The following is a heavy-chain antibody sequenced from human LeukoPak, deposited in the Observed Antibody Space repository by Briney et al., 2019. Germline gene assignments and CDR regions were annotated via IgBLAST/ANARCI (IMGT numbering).Heavy chain of an antibody. CDR1: GYTFTSYA. CDR3: ARVISASGYAPLDY. Sequence: GASVKVSCKASGYTFTSYAMNWVRQAPGQGLEWMGWINTNTGNPTYAQGFTGRFVFSLDTSVSTAYLQISSLKAEDTAVYYCARVISASGYAPLDYWGQGTLVTVSS. J-gene: IGHJ4*02. V-gene: IGHV7-4-1*02. CDR2: INTNTGNP. D-gene: IGHD5-12*01.